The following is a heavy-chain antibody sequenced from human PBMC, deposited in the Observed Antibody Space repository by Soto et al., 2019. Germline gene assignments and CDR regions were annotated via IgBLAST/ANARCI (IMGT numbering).Heavy chain of an antibody. J-gene: IGHJ6*02. CDR2: IPYDGTNT. CDR3: SRDQEIFPGREGMDV. CDR1: GITFT. Sequence: HPGGSLRLSCAASGITFTMNWVRQAPGKGLEWVAVIPYDGTNTYYADSVKGRFTVSRDNSKNTLYLQMNSLTTDDTAVYDCSRDQEIFPGREGMDVWCPGTTVTVS. V-gene: IGHV3-30*04. D-gene: IGHD3-3*01.